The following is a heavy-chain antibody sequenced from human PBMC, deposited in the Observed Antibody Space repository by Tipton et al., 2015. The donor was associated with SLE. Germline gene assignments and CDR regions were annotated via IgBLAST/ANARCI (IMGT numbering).Heavy chain of an antibody. J-gene: IGHJ5*02. V-gene: IGHV4-59*11. D-gene: IGHD5-24*01. CDR2: VYFGGST. CDR3: ARDFMANGNWFDP. Sequence: LRLSCTVSGGSLSPHYWSWIRQSPGKGLEWIGYVYFGGSTNYNPSLKSRVTISVDTSKNQFSLRLNSVTAADTAVYYCARDFMANGNWFDPWGQGTLVTVSS. CDR1: GGSLSPHY.